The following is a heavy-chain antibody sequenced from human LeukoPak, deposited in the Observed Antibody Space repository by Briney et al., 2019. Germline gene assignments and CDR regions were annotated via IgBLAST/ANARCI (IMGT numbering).Heavy chain of an antibody. CDR1: GGSFSSYY. CDR2: MYYSGRT. V-gene: IGHV4-59*01. D-gene: IGHD1-26*01. J-gene: IGHJ6*02. CDR3: ARTFSESYYYYGMDV. Sequence: PSETLSLTCAVYGGSFSSYYWSWIRQPPGKGLEWIGYMYYSGRTNYNLSLKSRVTIPVDTSKNQFSLKLSSVTAADTAVYYCARTFSESYYYYGMDVWGQGTTVTVSS.